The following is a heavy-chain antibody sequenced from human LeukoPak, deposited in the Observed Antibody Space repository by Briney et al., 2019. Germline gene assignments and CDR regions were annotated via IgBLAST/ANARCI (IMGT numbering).Heavy chain of an antibody. CDR3: ARAFYDSSGYYNSDY. J-gene: IGHJ4*02. CDR1: GGSISSYY. CDR2: IYYSGST. Sequence: SETLSLTCTVSGGSISSYYWSWIRQPPGKGLEWIGYIYYSGSTNYNPSLKSRVTISVDTSKNQFSLKLSSVTAADTAVYYCARAFYDSSGYYNSDYWGQGTLVTVSS. D-gene: IGHD3-22*01. V-gene: IGHV4-59*01.